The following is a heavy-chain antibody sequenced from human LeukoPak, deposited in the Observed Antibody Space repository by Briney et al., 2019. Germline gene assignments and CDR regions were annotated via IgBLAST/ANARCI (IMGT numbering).Heavy chain of an antibody. J-gene: IGHJ4*02. CDR2: ISYDGSNK. CDR3: ARSPEMATIFADY. D-gene: IGHD5-24*01. V-gene: IGHV3-30-3*01. CDR1: GFTFSSYA. Sequence: PGGSLRLSCAASGFTFSSYAMHWVRQAPGKGLEWVAVISYDGSNKYYADSVKGRFTISRDNSKNTLYLQMNSLRAEDTAVYYYARSPEMATIFADYWGQGTLVTVSS.